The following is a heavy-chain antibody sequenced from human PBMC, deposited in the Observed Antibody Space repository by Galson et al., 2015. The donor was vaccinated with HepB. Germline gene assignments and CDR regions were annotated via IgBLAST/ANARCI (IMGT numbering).Heavy chain of an antibody. J-gene: IGHJ4*02. CDR1: GFTFSDYW. D-gene: IGHD3-9*01. V-gene: IGHV3-74*01. Sequence: SLRLSCAGSGFTFSDYWIHWVRQAPGKGLVWVSRVSRDETTTNYADYVKGRFTVSRDNAKNTLYLHMNSVNAEDTAVYYCARGSNDWYGIDYWGQGILVTISS. CDR2: VSRDETTT. CDR3: ARGSNDWYGIDY.